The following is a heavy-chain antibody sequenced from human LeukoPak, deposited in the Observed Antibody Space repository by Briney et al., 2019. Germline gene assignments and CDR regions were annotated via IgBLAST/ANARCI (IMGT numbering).Heavy chain of an antibody. D-gene: IGHD3-10*01. Sequence: PSETLSLTCTVSGGSISTYYWNWIRQPPGKGLEWIGYIYYSGSTNYNPSLKSRVTISVDTSKNQFSLKLSSVTAADTAVYYCARGATMVRGVIKNYFDYWGQGTLVTVSS. V-gene: IGHV4-59*01. CDR3: ARGATMVRGVIKNYFDY. CDR1: GGSISTYY. J-gene: IGHJ4*02. CDR2: IYYSGST.